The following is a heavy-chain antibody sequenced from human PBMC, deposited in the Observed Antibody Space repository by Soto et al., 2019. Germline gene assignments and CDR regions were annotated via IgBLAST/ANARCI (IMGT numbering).Heavy chain of an antibody. CDR2: IDPNSGGT. J-gene: IGHJ6*02. V-gene: IGHV1-2*04. Sequence: WASVKVSCKASGYTFTGYYMHWVRQAPGQGLEWMGWIDPNSGGTNYAQKFQGWVTMTRDTSISTAYMELSRLRSDDTAVYYCARGYSGYETIPGDYYYYYGMDVWGQGTTVTVSS. CDR3: ARGYSGYETIPGDYYYYYGMDV. D-gene: IGHD5-12*01. CDR1: GYTFTGYY.